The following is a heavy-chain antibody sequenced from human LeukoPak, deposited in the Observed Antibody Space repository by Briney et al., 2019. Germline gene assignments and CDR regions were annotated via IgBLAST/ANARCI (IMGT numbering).Heavy chain of an antibody. CDR2: IYPGDSDT. CDR1: GYSFTSYW. D-gene: IGHD3-10*01. V-gene: IGHV5-51*01. J-gene: IGHJ6*02. Sequence: ESLKISCKGSGYSFTSYWIGWVRQMPGKGLEWMGIIYPGDSDTRYSPSFQGQVTISADKSISTAYLQWSSLKASDTAMYYCARHPSGVTMPRKGMDVWGQGTAVIVSS. CDR3: ARHPSGVTMPRKGMDV.